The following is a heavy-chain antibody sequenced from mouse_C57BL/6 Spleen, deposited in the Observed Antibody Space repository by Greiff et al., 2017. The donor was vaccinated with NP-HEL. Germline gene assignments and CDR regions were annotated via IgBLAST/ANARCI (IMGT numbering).Heavy chain of an antibody. J-gene: IGHJ3*01. V-gene: IGHV5-17*01. D-gene: IGHD1-1*01. CDR1: GFTFSDYG. CDR2: ISSGSSTI. CDR3: ARPDYGSSYVPFAY. Sequence: DVKLVESGGGLVKPGGSLKLSCAASGFTFSDYGMHWVRQAPEKGLEWVAYISSGSSTIYYADTVKGRFTISRDNAKNTLFLQMTSLRSEDTAMYYCARPDYGSSYVPFAYWGQGTLVTVSA.